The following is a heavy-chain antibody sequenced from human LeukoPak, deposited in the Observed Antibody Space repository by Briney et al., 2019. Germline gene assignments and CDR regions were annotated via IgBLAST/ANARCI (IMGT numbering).Heavy chain of an antibody. D-gene: IGHD3-10*01. J-gene: IGHJ4*02. CDR1: GYTFTSYD. CDR2: MNPNSGNT. V-gene: IGHV1-8*01. CDR3: ARGMVRGVPLTC. Sequence: ASVKVSCKASGYTFTSYDINWVRQATGQGLEWMGWMNPNSGNTGYAQKFQGRVTMTRNTSISTAYMELSSLRSEDTAVYYCARGMVRGVPLTCWGQGTLVTVSS.